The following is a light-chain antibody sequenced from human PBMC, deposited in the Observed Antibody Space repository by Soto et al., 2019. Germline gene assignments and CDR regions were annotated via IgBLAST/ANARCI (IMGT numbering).Light chain of an antibody. CDR2: EVN. V-gene: IGLV2-23*02. CDR1: SSDIGSYNL. Sequence: QSVLSQPASVSGSPGQSVTISCTGTSSDIGSYNLVSWYHHHPGQAPKLVIYEVNKRPSVDSNRFSGSKSGNTASLTIAGLQPEDEGEYYFCSYAGGRTFVVFGGGTKLTVL. CDR3: CSYAGGRTFVV. J-gene: IGLJ3*02.